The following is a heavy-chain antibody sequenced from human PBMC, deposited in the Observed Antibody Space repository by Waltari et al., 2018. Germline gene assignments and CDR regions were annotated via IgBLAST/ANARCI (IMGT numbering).Heavy chain of an antibody. CDR3: ARSRLLNYDFWSGYYPYFDY. CDR1: GGTFSSYA. D-gene: IGHD3-3*01. V-gene: IGHV1-69*10. J-gene: IGHJ4*02. CDR2: IIPILGIA. Sequence: QVQLVQSGAEVKKPGSSVKVSCKASGGTFSSYAISWVRQATGQGLEWMGGIIPILGIANYAQKFQGRVTITADKSTSTAYMELSSLRSEDTAVYYCARSRLLNYDFWSGYYPYFDYWGQGTLVTVSS.